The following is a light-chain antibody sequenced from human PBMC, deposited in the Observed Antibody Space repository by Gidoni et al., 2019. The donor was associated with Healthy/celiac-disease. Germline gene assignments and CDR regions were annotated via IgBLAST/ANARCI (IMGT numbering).Light chain of an antibody. CDR1: SSDVGGYNY. J-gene: IGLJ2*01. V-gene: IGLV2-14*01. CDR2: EVS. CDR3: SSYTSSSTFVV. Sequence: QSALTQPASVSGSPGPSIPISCTGTSSDVGGYNYVSWYQQHPGKAPKLMIYEVSNRPSGVSNRVSGLQAEDEADYYCSSYTSSSTFVVFGGGTKLTVL.